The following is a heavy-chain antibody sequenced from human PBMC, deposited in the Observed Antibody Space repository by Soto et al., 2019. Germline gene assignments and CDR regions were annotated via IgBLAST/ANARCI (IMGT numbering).Heavy chain of an antibody. CDR3: ARARYSSGWVV. Sequence: SETLSLTCTVSGGSISSYYWSWIRQPPGKGLEWIGYIYYSGSTNYNPSLKSRVTISVDTSKNQFSLKLSSVTAADTAVYYCARARYSSGWVVWGQGTLVTVSS. J-gene: IGHJ4*02. V-gene: IGHV4-59*01. CDR1: GGSISSYY. D-gene: IGHD6-19*01. CDR2: IYYSGST.